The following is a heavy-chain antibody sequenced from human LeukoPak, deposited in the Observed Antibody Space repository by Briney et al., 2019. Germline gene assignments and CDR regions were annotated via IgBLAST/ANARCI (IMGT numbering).Heavy chain of an antibody. D-gene: IGHD4-11*01. CDR1: GGSISSSNW. J-gene: IGHJ6*02. CDR3: ARDRIKGSTEYYYYGMDV. CDR2: IYHSGST. V-gene: IGHV4-4*02. Sequence: SETLSLTCAVSGGSISSSNWWSWVRQPPGKGLEWIGEIYHSGSTNCNPSLKSRVTISVDKSKNQFSLKLSSVTAADTAVYYCARDRIKGSTEYYYYGMDVWGQGTTVTVSS.